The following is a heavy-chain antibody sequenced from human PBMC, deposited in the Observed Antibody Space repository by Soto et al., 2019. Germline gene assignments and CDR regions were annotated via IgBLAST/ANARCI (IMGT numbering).Heavy chain of an antibody. V-gene: IGHV5-51*01. D-gene: IGHD1-1*01. CDR2: IYPGDSDT. CDR3: ARLPGIVAPGTVFLEN. Sequence: GESLKISCKASGYRFTSSWIGWVRQMPGKGLEWMGIIYPGDSDTRYRPSFQGQVTISADKSSSTAYLQWNSLQASDTAMYYCARLPGIVAPGTVFLENWGQGTMVTVSS. J-gene: IGHJ4*02. CDR1: GYRFTSSW.